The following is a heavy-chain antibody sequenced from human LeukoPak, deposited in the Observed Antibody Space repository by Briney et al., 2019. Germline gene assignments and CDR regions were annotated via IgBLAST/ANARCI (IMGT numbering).Heavy chain of an antibody. V-gene: IGHV3-7*04. CDR1: GFTFSSYW. CDR2: IKQDGSEK. J-gene: IGHJ4*02. D-gene: IGHD3-10*01. CDR3: ARAGDYYGSTYYFDY. Sequence: GGSLRLSCAASGFTFSSYWMSWVRQAPGKGLEWVANIKQDGSEKYYVDSVKGRFTISRDNAKNSLYLQMNSLRAEDTAVYYCARAGDYYGSTYYFDYWGQGTLVTVSS.